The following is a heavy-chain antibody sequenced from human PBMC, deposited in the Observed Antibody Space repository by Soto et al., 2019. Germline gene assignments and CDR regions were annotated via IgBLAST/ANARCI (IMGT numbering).Heavy chain of an antibody. CDR1: GYTFTSYG. D-gene: IGHD2-2*01. J-gene: IGHJ4*02. Sequence: VSVKVSCKASGYTFTSYGISRVRQAPGKGVVWMGWISAYNGNTNYAQKLQGRVTMTTDTSTSTAYMELSSQTCDGTAVYVCAREYQLLGSFDYWGQGTLVTVSS. CDR2: ISAYNGNT. CDR3: AREYQLLGSFDY. V-gene: IGHV1-18*04.